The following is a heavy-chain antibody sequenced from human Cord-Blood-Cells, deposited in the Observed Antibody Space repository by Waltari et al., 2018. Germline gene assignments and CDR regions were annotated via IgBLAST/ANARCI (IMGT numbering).Heavy chain of an antibody. CDR2: ISWNSGSI. V-gene: IGHV3-9*01. D-gene: IGHD2-15*01. Sequence: GGGLVQPGRSLRLSCAASGFTFDDYAMHWVRQAPGKGLEWVSGISWNSGSIGYADSVKGRFTISRDNAKNSLYLQMNSLRAEDTALYYCVKAGGGYCSGGSCYEAYYYYYYGMDVWGQGTTVTVSS. CDR1: GFTFDDYA. CDR3: VKAGGGYCSGGSCYEAYYYYYYGMDV. J-gene: IGHJ6*02.